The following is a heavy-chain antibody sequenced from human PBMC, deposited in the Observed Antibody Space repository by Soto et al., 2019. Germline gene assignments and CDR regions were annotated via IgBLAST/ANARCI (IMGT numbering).Heavy chain of an antibody. D-gene: IGHD1-1*01. CDR3: VKDAPGYYFDS. V-gene: IGHV3-30*18. J-gene: IGHJ4*02. CDR2: ISYDGGNI. Sequence: QVQLVESGGGVVRLGRPLRLSVEAFGFPFIGFGWHWAGRAPGKGLEWVAVISYDGGNIDYGDSVKGRFTISRDNSKNTLYLQMNSLRDEDTAVFYCVKDAPGYYFDSWGQGTLVTVSS. CDR1: GFPFIGFG.